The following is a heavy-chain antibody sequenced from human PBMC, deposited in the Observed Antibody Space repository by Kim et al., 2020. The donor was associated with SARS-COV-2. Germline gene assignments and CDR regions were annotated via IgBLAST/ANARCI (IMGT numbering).Heavy chain of an antibody. J-gene: IGHJ5*02. CDR2: IGTAGDT. D-gene: IGHD6-13*01. Sequence: GGSLRLSCAASGFTFSSYDMHWVRQATGKGLEWVSAIGTAGDTYYPGSVKGRFTISRENAKNSLYLQMNSLRAGDTAVYYCARGGHSSSWYPDWFDPWGQGTLVTVSS. CDR3: ARGGHSSSWYPDWFDP. CDR1: GFTFSSYD. V-gene: IGHV3-13*01.